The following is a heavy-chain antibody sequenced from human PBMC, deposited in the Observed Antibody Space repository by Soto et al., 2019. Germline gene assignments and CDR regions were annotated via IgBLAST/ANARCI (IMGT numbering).Heavy chain of an antibody. CDR3: ARNSIPDGYNYVTAFDI. CDR1: GYTFTSYA. D-gene: IGHD5-12*01. CDR2: INAGNGNT. J-gene: IGHJ3*02. V-gene: IGHV1-3*01. Sequence: ASVKVSCKASGYTFTSYAMPWVRQAPGQRLEWMGWINAGNGNTRYSQKFQGRVTITRDTSASTAYMELSSLRSEDTAVYYCARNSIPDGYNYVTAFDIWGQGTRVTVSS.